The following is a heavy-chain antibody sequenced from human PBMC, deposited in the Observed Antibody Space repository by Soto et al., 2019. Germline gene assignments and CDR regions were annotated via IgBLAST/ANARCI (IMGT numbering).Heavy chain of an antibody. V-gene: IGHV4-38-2*02. D-gene: IGHD3-9*01. J-gene: IGHJ5*02. Sequence: SQTLSLTCAVSGYSISSGYYWGWIRQPPGKGLEWIGSIYHSGSTYYNPSLKSRVTISVDTSKNQFSLKLSSVTAADTAVYYCARDDRYYDIVTGYYIRHWFDPWGQGTLVTVS. CDR2: IYHSGST. CDR3: ARDDRYYDIVTGYYIRHWFDP. CDR1: GYSISSGYY.